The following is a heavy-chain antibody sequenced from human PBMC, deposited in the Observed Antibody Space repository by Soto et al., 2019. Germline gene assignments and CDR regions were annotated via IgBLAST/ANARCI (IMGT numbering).Heavy chain of an antibody. Sequence: QVQLVQSGAEVKKPGSSVKVSCKASGGTFGSYAISWVRQAPGQGLEWMGGIIPIPGTANYAQKFQGRVTIAVDESTSTAYMELSSLRSEDTAVYYCARSQGSSTSLEIYYYYYYGMDGWGQGTTVTLSS. J-gene: IGHJ6*02. CDR2: IIPIPGTA. CDR3: ARSQGSSTSLEIYYYYYYGMDG. CDR1: GGTFGSYA. D-gene: IGHD2-2*01. V-gene: IGHV1-69*01.